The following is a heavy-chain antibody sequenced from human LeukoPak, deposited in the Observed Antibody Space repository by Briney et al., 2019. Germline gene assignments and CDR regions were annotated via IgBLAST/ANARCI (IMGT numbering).Heavy chain of an antibody. V-gene: IGHV4-34*01. J-gene: IGHJ4*02. D-gene: IGHD4-17*01. CDR3: ARRDYGDYVGSDY. CDR2: TTHSGST. CDR1: GGSFSGYY. Sequence: SETLSLTCAVYGGSFSGYYWSWIRQPPGKGLEWIGETTHSGSTNYSPSLGSRVTIAVDRSKNQFSLKLSSVTAADAAVYYCARRDYGDYVGSDYWGQGTLVTVSS.